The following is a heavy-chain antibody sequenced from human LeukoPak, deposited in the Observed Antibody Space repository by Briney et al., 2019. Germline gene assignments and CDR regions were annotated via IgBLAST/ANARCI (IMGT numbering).Heavy chain of an antibody. CDR2: ISGDGVSP. CDR1: GFTFNNYA. Sequence: GGSLRLSCAASGFTFNNYALTWVRQTPGKGLECVSAISGDGVSPYYADSVRGRFTISRDNSKNTLYLQMNSLRVEDTAVYFCARDPGTFPYFFDCWGQGTLVTVSS. V-gene: IGHV3-23*01. D-gene: IGHD1-1*01. J-gene: IGHJ4*02. CDR3: ARDPGTFPYFFDC.